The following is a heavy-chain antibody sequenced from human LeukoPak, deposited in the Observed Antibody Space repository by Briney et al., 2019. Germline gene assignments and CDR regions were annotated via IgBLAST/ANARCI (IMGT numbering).Heavy chain of an antibody. Sequence: GGSLRLSCAASGFTFSSYAMSWVRQAPGKGLEWVSAISGSGGSTYCADSVKGRFTISRDNSKNTLYLQMNSLRAEDTAVYYCATRTIFGVVIPWGQGTLVTVSS. D-gene: IGHD3-3*01. CDR3: ATRTIFGVVIP. CDR2: ISGSGGST. CDR1: GFTFSSYA. J-gene: IGHJ5*02. V-gene: IGHV3-23*01.